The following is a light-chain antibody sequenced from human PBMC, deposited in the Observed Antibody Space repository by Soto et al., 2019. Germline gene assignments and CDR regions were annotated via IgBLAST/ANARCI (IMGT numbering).Light chain of an antibody. V-gene: IGLV3-25*03. CDR1: ALPKQN. Sequence: SYELTQPPSVSVSPGQTARITCSGDALPKQNAYWYQRKPGQAPVLVIYKDSERPSGIPERFSGSSSGTTVTLTISGVQAEDEADYYCQSADSSGSYLVFGGGTNFTVL. J-gene: IGLJ2*01. CDR2: KDS. CDR3: QSADSSGSYLV.